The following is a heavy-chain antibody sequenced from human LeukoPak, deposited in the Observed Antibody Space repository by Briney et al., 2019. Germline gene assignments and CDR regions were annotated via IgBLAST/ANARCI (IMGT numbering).Heavy chain of an antibody. J-gene: IGHJ5*02. D-gene: IGHD3-9*01. CDR2: INPNSGGT. V-gene: IGHV1-2*02. Sequence: ASVKVSCKASGYTFTGYYMHWVRQAPGQGLEWMGWINPNSGGTNYAQKFQGRVTMTRDTSISTAYMELSRLRSDDTAVYYCARSVLRYFDWSHNWFDPWGQGALVTVSS. CDR1: GYTFTGYY. CDR3: ARSVLRYFDWSHNWFDP.